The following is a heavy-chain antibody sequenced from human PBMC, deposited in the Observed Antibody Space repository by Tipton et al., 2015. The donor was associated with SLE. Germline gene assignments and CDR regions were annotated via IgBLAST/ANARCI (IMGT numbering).Heavy chain of an antibody. D-gene: IGHD1-14*01. CDR2: ISYTGST. Sequence: TLSLTCTVSGGSISSGGYYWSWVRQHPGKGLQWIGYISYTGSTYYNPSLKGRATISVNTSKNQFSLSVFSVTAADTAVYYCARDLTRGQGTLVTVSS. CDR1: GGSISSGGYY. CDR3: ARDLT. V-gene: IGHV4-31*03. J-gene: IGHJ4*02.